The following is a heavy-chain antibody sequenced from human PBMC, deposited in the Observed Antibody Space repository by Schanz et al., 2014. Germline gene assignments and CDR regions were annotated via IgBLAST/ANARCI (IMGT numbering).Heavy chain of an antibody. J-gene: IGHJ4*02. CDR3: ARTGYDPSLTH. Sequence: QVQLVQSGAEMKKPGSSVKVSCKASGGTFSSFGINWVRHAPGQGLEWMGRIIPITGITNYAQKFQGRVTFTADKSTSTAFLEVNSLRSEDTAVYCCARTGYDPSLTHWGQGTLVTVSS. CDR2: IIPITGIT. CDR1: GGTFSSFG. D-gene: IGHD5-12*01. V-gene: IGHV1-69*02.